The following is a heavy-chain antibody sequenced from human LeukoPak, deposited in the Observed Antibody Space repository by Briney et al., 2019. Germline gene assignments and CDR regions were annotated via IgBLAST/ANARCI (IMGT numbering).Heavy chain of an antibody. V-gene: IGHV3-23*01. J-gene: IGHJ4*02. D-gene: IGHD3-16*02. CDR2: ISGSGGST. Sequence: PGGSLRLSRAASGFTFSSYAMSWVRQAPGKGLEWVSAISGSGGSTYYADSVKGRFTISRDNSKKSLYLQMNSLRAEDTAVYYCARAARTAVITFGGVIAHDYWGQGTLVTVSS. CDR3: ARAARTAVITFGGVIAHDY. CDR1: GFTFSSYA.